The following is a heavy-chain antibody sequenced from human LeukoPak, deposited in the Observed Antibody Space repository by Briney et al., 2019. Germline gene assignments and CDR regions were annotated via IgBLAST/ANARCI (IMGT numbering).Heavy chain of an antibody. CDR1: GGSISSSTYF. CDR3: ARESLTWLQSRTSWFDP. D-gene: IGHD5-24*01. Sequence: SETLSLTCTVSGGSISSSTYFWGWIRQPPGKGLEWIGTIYYSGNTYYNPSLKSRVTISVDTSKNQFSLKLSSVTAADTAVYYCARESLTWLQSRTSWFDPWGQGTLVTVSS. CDR2: IYYSGNT. V-gene: IGHV4-39*07. J-gene: IGHJ5*02.